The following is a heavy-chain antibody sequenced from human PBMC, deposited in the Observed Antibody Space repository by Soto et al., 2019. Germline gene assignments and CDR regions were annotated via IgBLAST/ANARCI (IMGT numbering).Heavy chain of an antibody. CDR2: IWHDGSQK. Sequence: QVQLVESGGGVVQPGRSLRLSCVATGFTFSGYGIHWVRQAPGRGLEWVAVIWHDGSQKYLADSVRGRFTIARDNSKNTVYLQMNSLRAEDTAVYYCEGRDDPFHVWGQGTMVTVSS. J-gene: IGHJ3*01. CDR1: GFTFSGYG. V-gene: IGHV3-33*01. CDR3: EGRDDPFHV.